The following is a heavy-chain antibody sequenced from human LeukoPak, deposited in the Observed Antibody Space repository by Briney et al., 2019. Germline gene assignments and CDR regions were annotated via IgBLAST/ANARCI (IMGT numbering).Heavy chain of an antibody. V-gene: IGHV4-34*01. D-gene: IGHD2-2*01. J-gene: IGHJ6*03. CDR2: INHRGST. CDR1: GGSFSGYY. Sequence: PSETLSLTCAVYGGSFSGYYWSWIRQPPGKGLEWIGEINHRGSTNYNPSLKSRVTISVDTSKNQFSLKLSSVTAADTAVYYCARIRYCSSTSCYFSVYYYMDVWGKGTTVTVSS. CDR3: ARIRYCSSTSCYFSVYYYMDV.